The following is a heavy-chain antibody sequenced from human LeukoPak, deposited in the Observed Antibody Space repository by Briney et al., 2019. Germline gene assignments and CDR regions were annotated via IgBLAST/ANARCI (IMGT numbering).Heavy chain of an antibody. D-gene: IGHD3-10*01. V-gene: IGHV3-74*01. CDR2: INSGGSST. J-gene: IGHJ4*02. CDR3: ARVGITMVRGARGGVYYFDY. CDR1: GFTFSNYW. Sequence: PGGSLRLSCAGSGFTFSNYWMHWVRQAPGKGLVWVSRINSGGSSTSYADSVKGRFTISRDNAKNTLYLQMNSLRAEDTAVYYCARVGITMVRGARGGVYYFDYWGQGTLVTVSS.